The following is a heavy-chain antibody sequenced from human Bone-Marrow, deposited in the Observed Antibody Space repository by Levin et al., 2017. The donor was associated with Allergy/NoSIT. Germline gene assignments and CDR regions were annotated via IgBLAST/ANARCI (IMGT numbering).Heavy chain of an antibody. V-gene: IGHV3-66*04. D-gene: IGHD2-15*01. J-gene: IGHJ4*02. CDR1: EFNVRNNY. Sequence: QPGGSLRLSCEVSEFNVRNNYMSWVRQAPGKGLEWVSFMYSGGSTHYAESVKGRFTISRDNTKNTLHLQMNSLRAEDTAVYYCVRRWQWGQGTLVTVSS. CDR2: MYSGGST. CDR3: VRRWQ.